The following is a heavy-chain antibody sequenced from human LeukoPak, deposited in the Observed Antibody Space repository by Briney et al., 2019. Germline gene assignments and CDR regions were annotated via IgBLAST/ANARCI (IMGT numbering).Heavy chain of an antibody. Sequence: GGSLRLSCAASGFAVSNNYMTWVRQAPGKGLEWVSVMYSGGSTHYADSVKGRFTISRDNSKNTLYLQMNSLRAEDTAVYYCARESKGTGSVDYWGQGTLVTVSS. J-gene: IGHJ4*02. D-gene: IGHD1-1*01. V-gene: IGHV3-66*01. CDR3: ARESKGTGSVDY. CDR1: GFAVSNNY. CDR2: MYSGGST.